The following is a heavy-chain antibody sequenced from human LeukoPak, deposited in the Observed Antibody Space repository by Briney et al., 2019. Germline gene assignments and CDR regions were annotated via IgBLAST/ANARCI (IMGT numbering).Heavy chain of an antibody. CDR3: ARGKRIVVVPAAIRSGGWFDP. D-gene: IGHD2-2*02. Sequence: PSETLSLTCTVSGGSISSYYWSWIRQPPVKGLEWIGEINHSGSTNYNPSLKSRVTISVDTSKNQFSLKLSSVTAADTAVYYCARGKRIVVVPAAIRSGGWFDPWGQGTLVTVSS. J-gene: IGHJ5*02. CDR1: GGSISSYY. V-gene: IGHV4-34*01. CDR2: INHSGST.